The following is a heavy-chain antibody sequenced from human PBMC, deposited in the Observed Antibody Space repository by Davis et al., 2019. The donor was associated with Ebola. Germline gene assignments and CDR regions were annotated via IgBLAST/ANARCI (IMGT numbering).Heavy chain of an antibody. J-gene: IGHJ4*02. CDR2: ISSSSSTI. D-gene: IGHD1-26*01. Sequence: GGSLKISCAASGFTFSSYSMNWVRQAPGKGLEWVSYISSSSSTIYYADSVKGRFTISRDNAKNSLYLQMNSLRDEDTAVYYCARDNVRWSSHEPFDYWGQGTLVTVSS. CDR3: ARDNVRWSSHEPFDY. CDR1: GFTFSSYS. V-gene: IGHV3-48*02.